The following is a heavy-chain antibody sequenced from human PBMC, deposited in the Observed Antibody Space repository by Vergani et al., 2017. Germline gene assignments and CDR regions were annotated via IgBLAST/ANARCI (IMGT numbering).Heavy chain of an antibody. CDR3: ASDARPNNYDSSGYQGNWFDP. J-gene: IGHJ5*02. V-gene: IGHV3-21*01. CDR1: GFTFSSYS. Sequence: EVQLVESGGGLVKPGGSLRLSCAASGFTFSSYSMNWVRQAPGKGLEWVSSISSSSSYIYYADSVKGRFTISRDNAKNSLYLQMNSLRAEDTAVYYCASDARPNNYDSSGYQGNWFDPWGQGTLVTVSS. D-gene: IGHD3-22*01. CDR2: ISSSSSYI.